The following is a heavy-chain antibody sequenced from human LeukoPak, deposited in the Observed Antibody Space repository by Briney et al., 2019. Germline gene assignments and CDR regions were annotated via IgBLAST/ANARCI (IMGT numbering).Heavy chain of an antibody. Sequence: PGGSLRLSCAASGFTFSSYSMNWVRQAPGKGLEWVSSISSSSSYIYYADSVKGRFTISRDNAKNSLYLQMNSLRAEDTAVYYCARSELLWFGEFQRVDYFDXXGXXXLVTVSS. CDR1: GFTFSSYS. CDR3: ARSELLWFGEFQRVDYFDX. D-gene: IGHD3-10*01. V-gene: IGHV3-21*01. CDR2: ISSSSSYI. J-gene: IGHJ4*01.